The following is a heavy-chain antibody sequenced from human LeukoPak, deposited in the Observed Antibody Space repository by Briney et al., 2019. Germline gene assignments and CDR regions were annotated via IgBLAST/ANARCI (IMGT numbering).Heavy chain of an antibody. J-gene: IGHJ4*02. Sequence: SETLSLTCTVSGGSISSYYWSWIRQPPGKGLEWIGEINHSGSTNYNPSLKSRVTISVDTSKNQFSLKLSSVTAADTAVYYCARGEYYYGSGSYYLFWGQGTLVTVSS. D-gene: IGHD3-10*01. CDR3: ARGEYYYGSGSYYLF. CDR1: GGSISSYY. CDR2: INHSGST. V-gene: IGHV4-34*01.